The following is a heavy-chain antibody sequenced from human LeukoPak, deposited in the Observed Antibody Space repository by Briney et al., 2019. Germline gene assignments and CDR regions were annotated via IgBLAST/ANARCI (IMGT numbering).Heavy chain of an antibody. CDR1: GFIFSSYA. D-gene: IGHD3-16*01. J-gene: IGHJ3*01. CDR3: ASELLGEGPDAFDV. CDR2: IWPDGVTK. V-gene: IGHV3-33*01. Sequence: GGSLRLSCQTSGFIFSSYAMHWVRQAPGRGLDWVAMIWPDGVTKFYADSVKGRFTISRDNSKDTLYLQVDSLRVEDTAVFYCASELLGEGPDAFDVWGQGTIVTVSS.